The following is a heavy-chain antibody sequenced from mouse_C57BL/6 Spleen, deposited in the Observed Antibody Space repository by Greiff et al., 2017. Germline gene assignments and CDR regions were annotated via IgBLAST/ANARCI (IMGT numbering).Heavy chain of an antibody. CDR1: GFNIKDDY. CDR3: TRGSYGNYFDY. Sequence: VQLQQSGAELVRPGASVKLSCTASGFNIKDDYMHWVKQRPEQGLEWIGWIDPENGDTEYASKFQGKATITADTSSNTAYLQLSSLTSEDTAVYYCTRGSYGNYFDYWGQGTTLTVSS. J-gene: IGHJ2*01. CDR2: IDPENGDT. D-gene: IGHD2-1*01. V-gene: IGHV14-4*01.